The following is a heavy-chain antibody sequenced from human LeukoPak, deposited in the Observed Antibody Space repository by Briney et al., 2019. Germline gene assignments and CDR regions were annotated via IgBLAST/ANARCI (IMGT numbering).Heavy chain of an antibody. CDR1: GFTFSSYA. CDR2: ISGSGGST. J-gene: IGHJ6*02. CDR3: AKRTGTAIYYYYGMDV. D-gene: IGHD1-1*01. V-gene: IGHV3-23*01. Sequence: PGGSLRLSCAASGFTFSSYAMSWVRQAPGKGLEWVSAISGSGGSTYYADSVKGRFTISRDNSKNTLYLQMNSLRAEDTAVYYCAKRTGTAIYYYYGMDVWGQGTTVTVSS.